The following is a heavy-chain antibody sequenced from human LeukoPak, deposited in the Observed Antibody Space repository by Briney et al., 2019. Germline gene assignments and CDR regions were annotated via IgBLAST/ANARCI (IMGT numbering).Heavy chain of an antibody. CDR3: AGTRYYYDSSGYYYENYYFDY. CDR2: IIPILGIA. J-gene: IGHJ4*02. CDR1: GGTFSSYA. D-gene: IGHD3-22*01. V-gene: IGHV1-69*04. Sequence: ASVKVSCKASGGTFSSYAISWVRQAPGQGLEWMGRIIPILGIANYAQKFQGRVTITADKSTSTAYMELSGLRSEDAAVYYCAGTRYYYDSSGYYYENYYFDYWGQGTLVTVSS.